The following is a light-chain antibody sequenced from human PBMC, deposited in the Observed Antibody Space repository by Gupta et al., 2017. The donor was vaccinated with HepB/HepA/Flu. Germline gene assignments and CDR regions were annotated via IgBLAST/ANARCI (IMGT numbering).Light chain of an antibody. CDR3: QSYDSSLSGGV. CDR2: GNS. CDR1: SSNIGAGYD. J-gene: IGLJ3*02. Sequence: QSVLTQPPSVSGAPGQRVTISCTVSSSNIGAGYDVHWYQQLPGTAPKLLIYGNSNRPSGVPDRFSGSKSGTSASLAITGLQAEDEADYYYQSYDSSLSGGVFGGGTKLTVL. V-gene: IGLV1-40*01.